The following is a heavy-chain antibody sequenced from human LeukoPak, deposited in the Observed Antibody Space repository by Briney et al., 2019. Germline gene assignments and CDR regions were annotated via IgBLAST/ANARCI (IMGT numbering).Heavy chain of an antibody. CDR2: ITGSGATT. Sequence: GGSLRLSCAASGFTFRNYAVVWVRQAPGKGLEWVSAITGSGATTYYADSVRGRFTIYRDNSKDTLYLQMNSLRGEDTAVYYCGKDPNGDYVGAFDFQRWGQGTLVTVSS. V-gene: IGHV3-23*01. CDR3: GKDPNGDYVGAFDFQR. J-gene: IGHJ1*01. D-gene: IGHD4-17*01. CDR1: GFTFRNYA.